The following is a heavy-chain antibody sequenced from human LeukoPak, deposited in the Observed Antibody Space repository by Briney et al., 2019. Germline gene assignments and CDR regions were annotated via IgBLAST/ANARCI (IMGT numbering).Heavy chain of an antibody. V-gene: IGHV4-39*07. CDR2: IYYSGST. J-gene: IGHJ3*02. CDR1: GGSISSSSYY. Sequence: SETLSLTCTVSGGSISSSSYYWGWIRQPPGKGLEWIGSIYYSGSTYYNPSLKSRVTISVDTSKNQFSLKLSSVTAADTAVYYCARERWFGELLYDAFDIWGQGTMVTVSS. D-gene: IGHD3-10*01. CDR3: ARERWFGELLYDAFDI.